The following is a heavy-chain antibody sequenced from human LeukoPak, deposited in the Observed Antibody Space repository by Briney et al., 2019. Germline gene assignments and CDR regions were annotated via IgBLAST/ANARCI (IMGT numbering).Heavy chain of an antibody. CDR2: ISGSGGST. V-gene: IGHV3-23*01. CDR3: AKPRDIVVVPAASFDY. J-gene: IGHJ4*02. CDR1: GFTFSSYA. Sequence: GGSLRLSCAASGFTFSSYAMSWVRQAPGKGLEWVSAISGSGGSTYYADSVKGRFTISRDNSKNTLHLQMNSLRAEDTAVYYCAKPRDIVVVPAASFDYWGQGTLVTVSS. D-gene: IGHD2-2*01.